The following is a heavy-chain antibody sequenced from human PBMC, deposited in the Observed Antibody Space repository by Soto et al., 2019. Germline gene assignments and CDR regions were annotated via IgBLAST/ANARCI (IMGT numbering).Heavy chain of an antibody. CDR1: GDSISSSSYF. V-gene: IGHV4-39*07. CDR2: ISYNVRT. CDR3: ASGGYCSGGSCYAGVFDY. J-gene: IGHJ4*02. D-gene: IGHD2-15*01. Sequence: SSETLSLTCTVSGDSISSSSYFWAWIRRSPGKGLEWIATISYNVRTYYNQSLKSRVSISVDTSKNQFSLKLSSVTAADTAVYYFASGGYCSGGSCYAGVFDYWGQGTLVTVSS.